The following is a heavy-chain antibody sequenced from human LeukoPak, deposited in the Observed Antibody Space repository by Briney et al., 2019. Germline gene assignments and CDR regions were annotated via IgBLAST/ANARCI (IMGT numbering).Heavy chain of an antibody. CDR3: ATDREGDPSCYYLV. Sequence: GGSLRLSCAASGFTFSNYAMSWVRLAPGKGLEWVSVISGGGGSTYYADSVKGRFTISRDNSKNTLYLQMNSLRAEDTAVYYCATDREGDPSCYYLVGGQGTLITVSS. V-gene: IGHV3-23*01. D-gene: IGHD3-22*01. CDR1: GFTFSNYA. J-gene: IGHJ4*02. CDR2: ISGGGGST.